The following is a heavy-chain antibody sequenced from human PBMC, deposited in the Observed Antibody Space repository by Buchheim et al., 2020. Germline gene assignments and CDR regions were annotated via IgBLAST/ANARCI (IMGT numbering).Heavy chain of an antibody. D-gene: IGHD3-10*01. CDR3: ARRADGSGSYYNFYYYYGMDV. Sequence: QVQLQESGPGLVKPSETLSLTCTVSGGSISSYYWSWIRQPPGKGLEWIGYIYYSGSTNYNPSLKSRVTISVDTSKNQFSLKLSSVTAADTAVYYCARRADGSGSYYNFYYYYGMDVWGQGTT. J-gene: IGHJ6*02. CDR1: GGSISSYY. V-gene: IGHV4-59*08. CDR2: IYYSGST.